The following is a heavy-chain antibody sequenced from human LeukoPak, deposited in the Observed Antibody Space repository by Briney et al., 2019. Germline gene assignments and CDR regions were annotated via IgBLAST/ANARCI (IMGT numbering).Heavy chain of an antibody. CDR2: ISGPTGDA. D-gene: IGHD6-13*01. CDR3: AKSDSFISAARIFDH. J-gene: IGHJ4*02. Sequence: GGSLRLSCAASGFTFSNFAMSWVRQAPGKGLEWVSGISGPTGDAYYADSVKGRFTISRDNFQSMLYLQMNTLRAEDTALYYCAKSDSFISAARIFDHWGQGTQVTVSS. V-gene: IGHV3-23*01. CDR1: GFTFSNFA.